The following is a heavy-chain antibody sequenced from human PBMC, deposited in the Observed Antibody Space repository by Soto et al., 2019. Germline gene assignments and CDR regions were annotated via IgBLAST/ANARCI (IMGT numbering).Heavy chain of an antibody. CDR3: ARESKANYYDSSGYYRAEYFQH. CDR2: IIPIFGTA. Sequence: SVKVSCKASGGTFSSYAISWVRQAPGQGLEWMGGIIPIFGTANYAQKFQGRVTITADESTSTAYMELSSLRSEDTAVYYCARESKANYYDSSGYYRAEYFQHWGQGTLVTVSS. CDR1: GGTFSSYA. V-gene: IGHV1-69*13. J-gene: IGHJ1*01. D-gene: IGHD3-22*01.